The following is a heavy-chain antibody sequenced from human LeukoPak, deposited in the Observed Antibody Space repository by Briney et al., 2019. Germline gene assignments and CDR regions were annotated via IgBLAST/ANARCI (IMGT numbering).Heavy chain of an antibody. CDR1: GYTFTSYD. V-gene: IGHV1-2*06. D-gene: IGHD2-21*02. Sequence: ASVKVSCKASGYTFTSYDINWVRQATGQGLEWMGRINPNSGGTNYAQKFQGRVTMTRDTSISTAYMELSGLRSDDTAVYYCARDSPPYCGGDCYSPDHYYYGMDVWGQGTTVTVSS. J-gene: IGHJ6*02. CDR3: ARDSPPYCGGDCYSPDHYYYGMDV. CDR2: INPNSGGT.